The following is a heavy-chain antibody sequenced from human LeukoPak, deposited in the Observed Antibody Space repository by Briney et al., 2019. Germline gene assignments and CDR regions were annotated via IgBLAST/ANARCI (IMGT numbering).Heavy chain of an antibody. CDR1: GFTFSSYG. Sequence: PGGSLRLSCAASGFTFSSYGMNWVRQAPGKGLERVSSVSSSSSYIYYADSVKGRFTISRDNAKNSLSLQMNSLRAEDTAVYYCARDQRATASTGSYFDYWGQGTLVTVSS. CDR2: VSSSSSYI. CDR3: ARDQRATASTGSYFDY. D-gene: IGHD1-1*01. V-gene: IGHV3-21*01. J-gene: IGHJ4*02.